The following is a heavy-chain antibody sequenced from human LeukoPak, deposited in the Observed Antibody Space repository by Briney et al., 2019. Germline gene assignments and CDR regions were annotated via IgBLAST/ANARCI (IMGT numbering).Heavy chain of an antibody. Sequence: SETLSLTCTVSGASISRYYWSWFRQPPGKGLECIGYIFSSGGTKYNPSPESRLTISVDTSRDQVSLSLTSMPPADTAVYYCARKSTAAAASHLWGRGTLVTVSS. V-gene: IGHV4-59*01. D-gene: IGHD2-2*01. CDR2: IFSSGGT. CDR3: ARKSTAAAASHL. CDR1: GASISRYY. J-gene: IGHJ2*01.